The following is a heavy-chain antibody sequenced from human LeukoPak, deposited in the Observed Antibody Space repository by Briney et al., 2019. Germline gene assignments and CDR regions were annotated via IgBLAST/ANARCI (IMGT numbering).Heavy chain of an antibody. J-gene: IGHJ6*02. CDR3: ARDIEGATGDYYYYGMDV. Sequence: TGGSLRLSCAASGFIVSSNYMSWVRQAPGKGLEWVSVIYSGGSTYYADSVKGRFTISRDNSKNTLYLQMNSLRAEDTAVYYCARDIEGATGDYYYYGMDVWGQGTTVTVSS. D-gene: IGHD1-26*01. CDR1: GFIVSSNY. V-gene: IGHV3-66*01. CDR2: IYSGGST.